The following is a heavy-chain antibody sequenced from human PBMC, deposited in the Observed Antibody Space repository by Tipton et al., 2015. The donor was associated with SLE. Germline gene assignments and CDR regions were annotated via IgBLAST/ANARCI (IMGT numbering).Heavy chain of an antibody. CDR1: GDSITSSNNY. Sequence: TLSLTCTVSGDSITSSNNYWGWIRQPPGKGLEWIGSIYSSGDTYYNPPLKSRVTISVDTSKTHFSLKLSSVTAADTAIYYCVRLGPHSTYTSGWYVDQWGQGTLITVSS. V-gene: IGHV4-39*07. CDR2: IYSSGDT. CDR3: VRLGPHSTYTSGWYVDQ. J-gene: IGHJ4*02. D-gene: IGHD6-19*01.